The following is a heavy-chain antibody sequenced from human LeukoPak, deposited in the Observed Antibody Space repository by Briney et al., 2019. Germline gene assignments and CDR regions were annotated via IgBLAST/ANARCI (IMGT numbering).Heavy chain of an antibody. D-gene: IGHD6-13*01. CDR2: IYYSGST. V-gene: IGHV4-59*01. CDR3: ARVHSSSRNWFDP. J-gene: IGHJ5*02. CDR1: GVSISNYY. Sequence: PSETLSLTCTVSGVSISNYYWSWIRQPPGKGLEWIGYIYYSGSTNYNPSLKSRVTISVDTSKNQFSLKLSSVTAADTAVYYCARVHSSSRNWFDPWGQGTLVTVSS.